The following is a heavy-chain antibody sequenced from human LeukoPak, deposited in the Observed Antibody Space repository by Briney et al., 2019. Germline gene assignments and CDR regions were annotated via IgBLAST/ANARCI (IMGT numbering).Heavy chain of an antibody. J-gene: IGHJ4*02. CDR2: IIPIFGTA. CDR1: GGTFSSYA. CDR3: ARVSSGGYYFDY. D-gene: IGHD6-19*01. Sequence: ASVKVSCKASGGTFSSYAISWVRQAPGQGLEWMGGIIPIFGTANYAQKFQGRVTITADKSTSTAYMELSSLRSEDTAVYYCARVSSGGYYFDYWGQGTLVTVSS. V-gene: IGHV1-69*06.